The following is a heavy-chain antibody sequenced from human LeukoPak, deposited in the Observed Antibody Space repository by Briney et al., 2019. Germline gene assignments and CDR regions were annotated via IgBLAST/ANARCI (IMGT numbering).Heavy chain of an antibody. CDR3: ARAYSSGWRDYYYYMDV. J-gene: IGHJ6*03. CDR1: GGSISSYY. D-gene: IGHD6-19*01. V-gene: IGHV4-4*07. Sequence: LETLSLTCTVSGGSISSYYWSWIRQPAGKGLEWIGRIYTSGSTNYNPSLKSRVTMSVDTSKNQFSLKLSSVTAADTAVYYCARAYSSGWRDYYYYMDVWGKGTTVTISS. CDR2: IYTSGST.